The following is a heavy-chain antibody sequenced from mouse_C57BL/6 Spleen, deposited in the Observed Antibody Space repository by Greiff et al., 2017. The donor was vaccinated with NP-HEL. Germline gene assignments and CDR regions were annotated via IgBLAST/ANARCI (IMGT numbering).Heavy chain of an antibody. D-gene: IGHD1-1*01. CDR2: IYPGDGDT. V-gene: IGHV1-82*01. CDR3: AREFTTVGYAMDY. J-gene: IGHJ4*01. CDR1: GYAFSSSW. Sequence: QVQLQQSGPELVKPGASVKISCKASGYAFSSSWMNWVKQRPGKGLEWIGRIYPGDGDTNYNGKFKGKATLTADKSSSTAYMQLSSLTSEDSAVYFCAREFTTVGYAMDYGGQGTSVTVSS.